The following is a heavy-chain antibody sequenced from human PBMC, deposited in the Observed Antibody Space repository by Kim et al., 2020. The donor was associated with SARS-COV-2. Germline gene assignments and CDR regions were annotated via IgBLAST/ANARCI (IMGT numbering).Heavy chain of an antibody. J-gene: IGHJ4*02. V-gene: IGHV3-11*06. Sequence: DRVTISRDKAKNSQYLQMNSLRAEDTAVYYCAREIGLWVGELLSGTYFDYWGQGTLVTVSS. CDR3: AREIGLWVGELLSGTYFDY. D-gene: IGHD3-10*01.